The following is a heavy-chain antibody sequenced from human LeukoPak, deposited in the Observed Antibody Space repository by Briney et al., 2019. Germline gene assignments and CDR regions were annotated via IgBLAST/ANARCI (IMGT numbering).Heavy chain of an antibody. CDR3: ARVRSYSSGWYAPREFDY. V-gene: IGHV3-20*04. Sequence: GGSLRLSCEASGFTFDDYGMSWVRQAPGKGLEWVSGINWNAGSAGYAGSVKGRFTIARDNAKNSLYLQMNSLRAEDTALYYCARVRSYSSGWYAPREFDYWGQGTLVTVSS. CDR1: GFTFDDYG. CDR2: INWNAGSA. D-gene: IGHD6-19*01. J-gene: IGHJ4*02.